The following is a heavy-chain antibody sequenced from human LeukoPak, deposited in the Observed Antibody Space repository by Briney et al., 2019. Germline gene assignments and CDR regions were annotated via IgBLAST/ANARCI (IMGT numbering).Heavy chain of an antibody. J-gene: IGHJ6*02. Sequence: SETLSLTCTVSGGSISSGSCYWSWIRQPAGKGLEWIGRIYTSGSTNYNPSLKSRVTISVDTSKNQFSLKLSSVTAADTAVYYCAREALGQWLENYSYYGMDVWGQGTTVTVSS. CDR3: AREALGQWLENYSYYGMDV. CDR1: GGSISSGSCY. D-gene: IGHD6-19*01. CDR2: IYTSGST. V-gene: IGHV4-61*02.